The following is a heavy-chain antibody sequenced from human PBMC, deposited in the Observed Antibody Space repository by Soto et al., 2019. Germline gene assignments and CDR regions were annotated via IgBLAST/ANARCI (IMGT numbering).Heavy chain of an antibody. Sequence: PSETLSLTCTVSGGSISSYYWSWIRQPAGKGLEWIWRIYTSGSTNYNPSLKSRVTMSVYTSKNQVSLKLSSVTPADTAVYYCARHTYGSGNYYYYGLDGWGPGTSVTVSS. D-gene: IGHD3-10*01. V-gene: IGHV4-4*07. CDR2: IYTSGST. CDR3: ARHTYGSGNYYYYGLDG. CDR1: GGSISSYY. J-gene: IGHJ6*02.